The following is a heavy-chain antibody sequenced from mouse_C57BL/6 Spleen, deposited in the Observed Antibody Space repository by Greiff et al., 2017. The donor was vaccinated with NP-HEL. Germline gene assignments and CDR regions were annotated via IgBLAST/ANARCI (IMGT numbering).Heavy chain of an antibody. D-gene: IGHD2-4*01. J-gene: IGHJ3*01. V-gene: IGHV1-63*01. Sequence: QVQLQQSGAELVRPGTSVKMSCKASGYTFTNYWIGWAKQRPGHGLEWIGDIYPGGGYTNYNEKFKGKATLTADKSSSTAYMQFSSLTSEDSAIYYGARGDYDGGVWFAYWGQGTLVTVSA. CDR1: GYTFTNYW. CDR2: IYPGGGYT. CDR3: ARGDYDGGVWFAY.